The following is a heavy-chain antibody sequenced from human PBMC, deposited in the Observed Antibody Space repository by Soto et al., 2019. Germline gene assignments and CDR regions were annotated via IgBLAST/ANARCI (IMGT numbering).Heavy chain of an antibody. CDR2: SRNKAYSYPT. CDR1: GFIFHEHD. Sequence: PGGSLRLSCAASGFIFHEHDMHWVRQAPGKGLEWVGRSRNKAYSYPTEYDASVKGRFTISRDDSRNSMYLQMNSLKTEDTAVYFCTRVYNNGWYFDSWGQGALVTVSS. V-gene: IGHV3-72*01. CDR3: TRVYNNGWYFDS. J-gene: IGHJ4*02. D-gene: IGHD6-19*01.